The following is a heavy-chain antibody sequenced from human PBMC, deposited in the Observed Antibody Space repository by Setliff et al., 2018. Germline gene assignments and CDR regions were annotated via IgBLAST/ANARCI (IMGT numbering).Heavy chain of an antibody. V-gene: IGHV4-59*01. Sequence: SETLSLTCNVSGDSISAASIMAWIRQPPGKGLEFIGYVYYSGAAKYDPSLKSRVTMSVDTSKTQFSLKLNSMTTADTAVYYCAREGLTGPVVISVAYYFDSWGQGTVVTVSS. CDR1: GDSISAAS. D-gene: IGHD2-21*01. CDR3: AREGLTGPVVISVAYYFDS. CDR2: VYYSGAA. J-gene: IGHJ4*02.